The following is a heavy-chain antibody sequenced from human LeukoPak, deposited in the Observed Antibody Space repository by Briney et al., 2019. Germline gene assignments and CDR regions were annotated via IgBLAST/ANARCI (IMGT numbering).Heavy chain of an antibody. CDR1: GFSLSSHD. J-gene: IGHJ3*02. D-gene: IGHD4-17*01. CDR3: ARSGTTMTGDGLDI. CDR2: ISATGDT. Sequence: PGGSLRLSCAASGFSLSSHDMHWVRQVTGKGLEGVSGISATGDTYYLGFVKGRFTISRENAKNALHLQMNSLRAGDTAVYYCARSGTTMTGDGLDIWGQGTMVTVSS. V-gene: IGHV3-13*04.